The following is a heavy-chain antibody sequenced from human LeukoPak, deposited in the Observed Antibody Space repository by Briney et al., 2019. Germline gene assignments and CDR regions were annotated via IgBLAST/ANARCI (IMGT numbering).Heavy chain of an antibody. CDR2: IYHTGST. D-gene: IGHD3-10*01. CDR3: ARAGWIITSGIDY. Sequence: SETLSLTCTVSGGSISSSSYYWAWIRQPPGKGLEWIGTIYHTGSTYYTPPLGSRVTISVDTSKNEFSLNLNSVTAADTAVYYCARAGWIITSGIDYWGQGALVTVSS. J-gene: IGHJ4*02. CDR1: GGSISSSSYY. V-gene: IGHV4-39*07.